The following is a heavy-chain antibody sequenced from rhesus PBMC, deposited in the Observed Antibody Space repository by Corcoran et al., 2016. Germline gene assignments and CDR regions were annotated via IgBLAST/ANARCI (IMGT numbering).Heavy chain of an antibody. Sequence: QVQLQESGPGLVKPSATLSLTCAVYCGSIRSQYCSWCCRPPRPGREWIGRISGSGGSTDYNPSLKSRVTISTDTSKNQVSLKLSSVTAADTAVYYCARAGGAGRIQWVQRNWYFDLWGPGTPITISS. V-gene: IGHV4-173*01. D-gene: IGHD5-30*01. J-gene: IGHJ2*01. CDR1: CGSIRSQY. CDR2: ISGSGGST. CDR3: ARAGGAGRIQWVQRNWYFDL.